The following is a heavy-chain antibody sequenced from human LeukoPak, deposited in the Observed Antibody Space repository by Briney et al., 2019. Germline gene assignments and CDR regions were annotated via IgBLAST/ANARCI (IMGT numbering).Heavy chain of an antibody. V-gene: IGHV1-2*02. CDR2: INPNSGGT. CDR3: ARRGYSSGYFGLDDY. D-gene: IGHD3-22*01. J-gene: IGHJ4*02. CDR1: GYTFTDYY. Sequence: ASVKVSCKASGYTFTDYYMHWVRQAPGQGLEWMGWINPNSGGTNYAQKFQGRVTMTRDTSISTAYMELSRLRSDDTAVYYCARRGYSSGYFGLDDYWGQGTLVTVSS.